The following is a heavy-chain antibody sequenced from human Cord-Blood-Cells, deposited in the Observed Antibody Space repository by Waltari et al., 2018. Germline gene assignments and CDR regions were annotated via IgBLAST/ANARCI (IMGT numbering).Heavy chain of an antibody. CDR2: IHHSGST. CDR3: ARSISDFWSGYYFAFDI. V-gene: IGHV4-34*01. CDR1: GGSFSGYY. J-gene: IGHJ3*02. D-gene: IGHD3-3*01. Sequence: QVQLQQWGAGLLKPSETLSLTCAVYGGSFSGYYWRWIRQLPGKGLEWMGEIHHSGSTNYNPSLKSRVTISVDTSKNQFSLKLSSVTAADTAVYYCARSISDFWSGYYFAFDIWGQGTMVTVSS.